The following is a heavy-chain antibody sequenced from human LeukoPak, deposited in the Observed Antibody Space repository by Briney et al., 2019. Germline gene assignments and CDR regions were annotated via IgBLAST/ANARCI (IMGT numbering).Heavy chain of an antibody. Sequence: GGSLRLSCEVSGFIFSNYWMSWVRQAPGKGPEWVAHIKQDGSEKDYVDSVKGRFTISRDKGKNSLYLQMNSLRAEDTAVYYCGRGSRISDYWGQGTQVTVSS. D-gene: IGHD2-15*01. CDR1: GFIFSNYW. J-gene: IGHJ4*02. CDR2: IKQDGSEK. CDR3: GRGSRISDY. V-gene: IGHV3-7*01.